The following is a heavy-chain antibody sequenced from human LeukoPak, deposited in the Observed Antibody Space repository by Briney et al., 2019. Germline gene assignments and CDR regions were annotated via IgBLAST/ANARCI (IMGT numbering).Heavy chain of an antibody. Sequence: PSETLSLTCTVSGGSISSGGYYWSWIRQHPGKGLEWIGYIYYSGSTNYNPSLKSRVTISVDTSKNQFSLKLSSVTAADTAVYYCARRLSSSSWYVFDYWGQGTLVTVSS. CDR1: GGSISSGGYY. D-gene: IGHD6-13*01. CDR2: IYYSGST. V-gene: IGHV4-61*08. CDR3: ARRLSSSSWYVFDY. J-gene: IGHJ4*02.